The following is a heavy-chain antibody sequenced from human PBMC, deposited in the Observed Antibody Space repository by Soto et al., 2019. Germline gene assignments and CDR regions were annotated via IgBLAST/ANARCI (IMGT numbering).Heavy chain of an antibody. CDR1: GYTFSSYG. V-gene: IGHV1-18*01. CDR2: ISAANGDT. D-gene: IGHD2-15*01. CDR3: ATDYRAACGGSCYYFDY. Sequence: QVHLVQSGAEVKKPGASVKVSCKASGYTFSSYGISWVRQAPGQGLEWMGWISAANGDTNSAPKLQGRVTMTTDTVSSTAYMELRSLRSDDTALYYCATDYRAACGGSCYYFDYWGQGTLVTVSA. J-gene: IGHJ4*02.